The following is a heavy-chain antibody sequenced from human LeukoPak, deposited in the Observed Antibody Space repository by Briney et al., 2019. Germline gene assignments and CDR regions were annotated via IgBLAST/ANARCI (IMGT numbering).Heavy chain of an antibody. Sequence: GGPLRFSCAGSGFPFSNYWMAWVRQAPGKGLEWVANMKEDGGEINYVDSVKGRFTISRDNAKNSLDLQMNSLRVDDTAVYYCVRDRGYSTFDYWGQGTLVIVSS. CDR2: MKEDGGEI. CDR1: GFPFSNYW. D-gene: IGHD4-23*01. CDR3: VRDRGYSTFDY. J-gene: IGHJ4*02. V-gene: IGHV3-7*01.